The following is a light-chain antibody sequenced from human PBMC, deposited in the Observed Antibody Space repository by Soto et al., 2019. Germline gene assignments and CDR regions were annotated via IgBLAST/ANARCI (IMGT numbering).Light chain of an antibody. Sequence: DIQMTQSPSSLSASVVDRVIITCRASQSISSYLNWYQQKPGKAPNLLIHKASHLESGVPSRFSGSGSGTEFTLTISSLQPGDFATYYCQHYNTYPWTFGQGTKV. CDR2: KAS. J-gene: IGKJ1*01. CDR3: QHYNTYPWT. CDR1: QSISSY. V-gene: IGKV1-5*03.